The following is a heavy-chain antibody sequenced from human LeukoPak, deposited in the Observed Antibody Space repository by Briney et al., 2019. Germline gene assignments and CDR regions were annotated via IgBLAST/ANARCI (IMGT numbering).Heavy chain of an antibody. D-gene: IGHD6-13*01. Sequence: PGGALRLSCAASGFTFSSYAMSWVRQAPGKGLEWVSAISGSGGSTYYADSVKGRFTISRDNSKNTLHLQMNSLRAEDTAVYYCAEDTVVAAGTGAFDIWGQGTMVTVSS. CDR1: GFTFSSYA. V-gene: IGHV3-23*01. CDR3: AEDTVVAAGTGAFDI. CDR2: ISGSGGST. J-gene: IGHJ3*02.